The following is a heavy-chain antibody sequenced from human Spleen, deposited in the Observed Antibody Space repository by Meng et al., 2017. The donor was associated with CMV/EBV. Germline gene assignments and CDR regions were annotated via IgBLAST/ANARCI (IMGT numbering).Heavy chain of an antibody. J-gene: IGHJ4*02. CDR2: ISAYNGNT. CDR3: AREISGDSSGWVDY. V-gene: IGHV1-18*01. Sequence: QVQLVQSGAEVKKPGSSVKVSCKASGGTFSSYAISWVRQAPGQGLEWMGWISAYNGNTNYAQKLQGRVTMTTDPSTSTSYMELRSLRSDDTAVYYCAREISGDSSGWVDYWGQGTLVTVSS. CDR1: GGTFSSYA. D-gene: IGHD6-19*01.